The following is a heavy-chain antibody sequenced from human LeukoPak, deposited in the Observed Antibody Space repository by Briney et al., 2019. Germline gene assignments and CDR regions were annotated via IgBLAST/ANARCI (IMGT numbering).Heavy chain of an antibody. CDR2: IIPIFGTA. J-gene: IGHJ3*02. D-gene: IGHD6-13*01. CDR3: AREYGVAAAFGAFDI. Sequence: GASVKVSCKASGYTFTTYNINWVRQAPGQGLEWMGGIIPIFGTANYAQEFQGRVTITRDTSASTAYMELSSLRSEDMAVYYCAREYGVAAAFGAFDIWGQGTMVTVSS. CDR1: GYTFTTYN. V-gene: IGHV1-69*05.